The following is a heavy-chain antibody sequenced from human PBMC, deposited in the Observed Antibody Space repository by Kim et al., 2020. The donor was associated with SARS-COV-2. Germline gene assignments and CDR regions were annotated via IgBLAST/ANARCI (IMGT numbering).Heavy chain of an antibody. V-gene: IGHV3-23*01. J-gene: IGHJ4*02. D-gene: IGHD3-10*01. Sequence: SVKGRFTISRDNSKNTLYLQMNSLRAEDTAVYYCAKEPYYYGSGTSLFDYWGQGTLVTVSS. CDR3: AKEPYYYGSGTSLFDY.